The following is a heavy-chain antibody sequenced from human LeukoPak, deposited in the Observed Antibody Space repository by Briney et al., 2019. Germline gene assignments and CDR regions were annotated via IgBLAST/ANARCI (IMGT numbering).Heavy chain of an antibody. CDR2: IIPIFGTA. CDR1: GGTFSSYA. J-gene: IGHJ4*02. V-gene: IGHV1-69*01. CDR3: ARAQGYCSSTSCPYYFDY. D-gene: IGHD2-2*01. Sequence: SVKVSCEASGGTFSSYAISWVRQAPGQGLEWMGGIIPIFGTANYAQKFQGRVTITADESTSTAYMELSSLRSEDTAVYYCARAQGYCSSTSCPYYFDYWGQGTLVTVSS.